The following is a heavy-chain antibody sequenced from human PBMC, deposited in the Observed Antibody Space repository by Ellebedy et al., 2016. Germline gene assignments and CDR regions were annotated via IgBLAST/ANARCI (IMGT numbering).Heavy chain of an antibody. CDR1: GIRFGDFF. V-gene: IGHV3-23*01. CDR3: APRAIAAPK. J-gene: IGHJ4*02. CDR2: ISAGGDDT. Sequence: GGSLRLXXATSGIRFGDFFMSWVRQAPGKGLQWVSTISAGGDDTSYADSVKGRFTISRDSSRNTLYLQMNSLRAEDTAVYYCAPRAIAAPKWGQGTLVTVSS. D-gene: IGHD6-6*01.